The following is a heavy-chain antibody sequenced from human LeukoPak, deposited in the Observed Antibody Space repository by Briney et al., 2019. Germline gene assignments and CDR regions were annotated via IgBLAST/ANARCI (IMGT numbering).Heavy chain of an antibody. CDR3: ARGYCSGGSCYSYYYYNYMDV. V-gene: IGHV3-21*01. D-gene: IGHD2-15*01. Sequence: PGGSLRLSCAASGFTFSSYSMNWVRQAPGKGLEWVSSITSSSYIFYADSVKGRFTISRDNAKNSLYLQMNSLRAEDTAVYYCARGYCSGGSCYSYYYYNYMDVWGKGTTVTVSS. J-gene: IGHJ6*03. CDR2: ITSSSYI. CDR1: GFTFSSYS.